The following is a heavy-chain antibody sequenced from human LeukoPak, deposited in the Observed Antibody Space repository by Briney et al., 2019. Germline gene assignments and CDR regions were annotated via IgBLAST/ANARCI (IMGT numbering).Heavy chain of an antibody. D-gene: IGHD5-12*01. CDR2: INHSGST. V-gene: IGHV4-34*01. Sequence: SETLSLTCAVYGGSFSGYYWSWIRQPPGKGLEWIGEINHSGSTNYNPSLKSRVTISVDTSKNQFSLKLSSVTAADTAVYYCARGLRFCRYSGYDCDVSKYYFDYWGQGTLVTVSS. J-gene: IGHJ4*02. CDR1: GGSFSGYY. CDR3: ARGLRFCRYSGYDCDVSKYYFDY.